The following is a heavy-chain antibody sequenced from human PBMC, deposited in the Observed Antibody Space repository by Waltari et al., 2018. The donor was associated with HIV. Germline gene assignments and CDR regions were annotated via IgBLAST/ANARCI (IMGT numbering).Heavy chain of an antibody. D-gene: IGHD1-26*01. J-gene: IGHJ4*02. V-gene: IGHV3-15*01. CDR1: RFTFSSAW. CDR3: TTSMGGSYYGRDY. Sequence: EVQLVESGGGLVKPGGSLKRSCADSRFTFSSAWMSWVRQAPGKGLEWVGRIKSKSHGGTTDYAAPVKGRFTISRDDSKDTLYLQMNSLKTEDTAVYYCTTSMGGSYYGRDYWGQGTLVTVSS. CDR2: IKSKSHGGTT.